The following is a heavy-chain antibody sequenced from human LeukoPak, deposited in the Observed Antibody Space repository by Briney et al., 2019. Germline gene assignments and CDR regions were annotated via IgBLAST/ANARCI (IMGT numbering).Heavy chain of an antibody. CDR3: ARANGSGSYHLVS. CDR1: FYSISTYSY. D-gene: IGHD3-10*01. J-gene: IGHJ4*02. V-gene: IGHV4-38-2*01. Sequence: PSETLSLTCAVSFYSISTYSYWGWIRQPPGKGLEWIGTIYHRGSPYYNPSLKSRVTISVDTSNNQFSLKVSSVTAADTAVYYCARANGSGSYHLVSWGQGTLVTVSS. CDR2: IYHRGSP.